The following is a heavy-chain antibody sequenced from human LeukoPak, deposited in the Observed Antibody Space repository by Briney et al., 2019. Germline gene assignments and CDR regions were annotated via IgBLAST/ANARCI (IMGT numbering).Heavy chain of an antibody. D-gene: IGHD6-13*01. V-gene: IGHV3-23*01. CDR2: ISGSGGST. CDR1: GFTFSSYA. CDR3: ARDAAGEDY. Sequence: GGSLRLSCAASGFTFSSYAMSWVRQAPGKGLEWVSAISGSGGSTYYADSVKGRFTISRDNAKNSLYLQMNSLRAEDTALYYCARDAAGEDYWGQGTLVTVSS. J-gene: IGHJ4*02.